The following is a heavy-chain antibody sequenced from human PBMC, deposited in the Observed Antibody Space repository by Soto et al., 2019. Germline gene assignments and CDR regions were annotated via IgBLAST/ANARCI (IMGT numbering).Heavy chain of an antibody. CDR1: GFTFSDYY. CDR3: ARDRSSRSWFDP. J-gene: IGHJ5*02. D-gene: IGHD6-13*01. V-gene: IGHV3-11*06. Sequence: QVQLVESGGGLVKPGGSLRLSCAASGFTFSDYYMSWIRQAPGKGLEWVSYISSSSSYTNYADSVKGRFTISRDNAKNSLYLQMNSLRAEDTAVYDCARDRSSRSWFDPWGQGTLVTVSS. CDR2: ISSSSSYT.